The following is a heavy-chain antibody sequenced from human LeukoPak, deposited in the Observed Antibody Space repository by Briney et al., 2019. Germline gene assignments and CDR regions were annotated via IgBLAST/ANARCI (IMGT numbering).Heavy chain of an antibody. Sequence: GASVKVSCRASGYTFTGYYMHWVRQAPGQGLEWMGWINPNSGGTNYAQKFQGRVTMTRDTSISTAYMELSRLRSDDTAVYYCARPFLYNWNDVGGDYWGQGTLVTVSS. V-gene: IGHV1-2*02. J-gene: IGHJ4*02. CDR2: INPNSGGT. D-gene: IGHD1-20*01. CDR3: ARPFLYNWNDVGGDY. CDR1: GYTFTGYY.